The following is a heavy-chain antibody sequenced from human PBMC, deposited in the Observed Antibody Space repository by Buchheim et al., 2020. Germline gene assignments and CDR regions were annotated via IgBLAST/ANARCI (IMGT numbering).Heavy chain of an antibody. CDR2: IYTSGST. D-gene: IGHD2-2*01. J-gene: IGHJ5*02. Sequence: QVQLQESGPGLVKPSQTLSLTCTVSGGSISSGSYYWSWIRQPAGKGLEWIGRIYTSGSTNYNPSLKSRVTISVDTSKNQFFLKLSSVTAADTAVYYCARGVPAAIYNWFDPWGQGTL. CDR1: GGSISSGSYY. V-gene: IGHV4-61*02. CDR3: ARGVPAAIYNWFDP.